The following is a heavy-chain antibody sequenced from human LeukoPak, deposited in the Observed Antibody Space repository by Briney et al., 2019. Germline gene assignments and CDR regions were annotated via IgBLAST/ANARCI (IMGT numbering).Heavy chain of an antibody. CDR2: ISSSSSYI. V-gene: IGHV3-21*01. D-gene: IGHD6-13*01. Sequence: SGGSLRLSCAASGFTFISYSMNWVRQAPGKGLEWVSSISSSSSYIYYADSVKGRFTISRDNSKNTLYLQMNSLRAEDTAVYYCAGSSSWPATFDYWGQGTLVTVSS. CDR3: AGSSSWPATFDY. CDR1: GFTFISYS. J-gene: IGHJ4*02.